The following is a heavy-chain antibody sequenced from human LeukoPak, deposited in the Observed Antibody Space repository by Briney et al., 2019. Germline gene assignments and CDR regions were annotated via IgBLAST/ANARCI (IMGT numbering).Heavy chain of an antibody. J-gene: IGHJ3*02. V-gene: IGHV1-69*13. CDR3: ARDRGVLMTAVGAFDI. CDR2: IIPIFGTA. Sequence: ASVKVSCKASGYTFSRYYMHWVRQAPGQGLEWMGGIIPIFGTANYAQKFQGRVTITADESTSTAYMELSSLRSEDTAVYYCARDRGVLMTAVGAFDIWGQGTMVTVSS. D-gene: IGHD6-13*01. CDR1: GYTFSRYY.